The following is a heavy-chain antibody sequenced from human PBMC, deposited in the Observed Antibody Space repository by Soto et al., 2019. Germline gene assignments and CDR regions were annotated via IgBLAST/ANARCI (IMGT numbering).Heavy chain of an antibody. J-gene: IGHJ4*02. CDR3: ARGYSTSVDLAT. V-gene: IGHV3-74*01. CDR1: GFTFSSYW. D-gene: IGHD6-6*01. CDR2: INSDGSTT. Sequence: GGSLRLSCAASGFTFSSYWMHWVRQAPGKGLVWVSRINSDGSTTSYADSVKGRFTSSRDNAKNTLYLQMNSLRDEDTALYYCARGYSTSVDLATWGQGTLVTVSS.